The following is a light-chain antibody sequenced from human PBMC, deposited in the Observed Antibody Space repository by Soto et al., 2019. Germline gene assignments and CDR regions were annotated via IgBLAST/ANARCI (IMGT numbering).Light chain of an antibody. CDR1: SSDVGGYND. CDR3: SSYTSSSTYV. V-gene: IGLV2-14*01. CDR2: DVS. J-gene: IGLJ1*01. Sequence: QAASVSGSPGQSITISCTGTSSDVGGYNDVSWYQQHPGKAPEFMIYDVSNRPSGVSNRFSGSKSGNTASLTISGLQAEDEADYYCSSYTSSSTYVFGTGTKLTVL.